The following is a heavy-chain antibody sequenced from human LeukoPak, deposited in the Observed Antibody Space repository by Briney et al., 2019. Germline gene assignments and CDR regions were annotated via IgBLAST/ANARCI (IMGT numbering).Heavy chain of an antibody. D-gene: IGHD3-16*01. J-gene: IGHJ4*02. V-gene: IGHV1-69*04. CDR3: ADAGGSGY. CDR2: IIPILGIA. CDR1: GGTFSSYA. Sequence: SVKVSCKASGGTFSSYAISWVRQAPGQGLEWMGRIIPILGIANYAQRFQGRVTITADKSTSTAYMELSSLRSEDTAVYYCADAGGSGYWGQGTLVTVSS.